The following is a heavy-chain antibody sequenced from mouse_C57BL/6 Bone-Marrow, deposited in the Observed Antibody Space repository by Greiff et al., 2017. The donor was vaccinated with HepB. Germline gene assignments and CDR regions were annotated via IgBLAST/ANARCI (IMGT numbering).Heavy chain of an antibody. D-gene: IGHD2-4*01. Sequence: QVQLQQSGPELVKPGASVKLSCKASGYTFTSYDINWVKQRPGQGLEWIGWIYPRDGSTKYNEKFKGKATLTVDTSSSTAYMELHSLTSEDSAVYFCATNIYYDYLLYYYAMDYWGQGTSVTVSS. J-gene: IGHJ4*01. CDR1: GYTFTSYD. CDR3: ATNIYYDYLLYYYAMDY. CDR2: IYPRDGST. V-gene: IGHV1-85*01.